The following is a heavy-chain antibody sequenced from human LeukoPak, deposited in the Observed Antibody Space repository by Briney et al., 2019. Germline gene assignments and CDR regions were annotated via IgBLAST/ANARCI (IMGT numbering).Heavy chain of an antibody. CDR3: ARVRDDYGGYFDY. CDR1: GGSISSGGYY. J-gene: IGHJ4*02. Sequence: PSETLSLTCIVSGGSISSGGYYWNWIRQHPGKGLEWIGYIYYSGSAYYNPSLKSRVTISVDTSKNQFSLKLSSVTAADTAVYYCARVRDDYGGYFDYWGQGTLVTVSS. CDR2: IYYSGSA. D-gene: IGHD4/OR15-4a*01. V-gene: IGHV4-31*03.